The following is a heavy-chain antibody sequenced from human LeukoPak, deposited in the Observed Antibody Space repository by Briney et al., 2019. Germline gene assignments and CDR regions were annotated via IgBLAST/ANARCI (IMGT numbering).Heavy chain of an antibody. CDR2: ISSSSSYI. Sequence: GGSLRLSCAASGFTFSSYSMNWVRQAPGKGLEWVSSISSSSSYIYYADSVKGRFTISRDNAKNSPYLQMNSLRAEDTAVYYCARDLALDYYDSSERGYWGQGTLVTVSS. J-gene: IGHJ4*02. D-gene: IGHD3-22*01. CDR1: GFTFSSYS. V-gene: IGHV3-21*01. CDR3: ARDLALDYYDSSERGY.